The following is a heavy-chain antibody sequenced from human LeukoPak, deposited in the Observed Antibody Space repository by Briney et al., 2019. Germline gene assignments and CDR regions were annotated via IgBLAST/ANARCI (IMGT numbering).Heavy chain of an antibody. CDR3: AKVRYSYGYVRY. Sequence: GGSLRLSCAASGFTFSSYAMSWVRQAPGKGLEWVSAISGSGGSTYYADSAKGRFTISRDNSKNTLYLQMNSLRAEDTAVYYCAKVRYSYGYVRYWGQGTLVTVSS. V-gene: IGHV3-23*01. CDR2: ISGSGGST. CDR1: GFTFSSYA. D-gene: IGHD5-18*01. J-gene: IGHJ4*02.